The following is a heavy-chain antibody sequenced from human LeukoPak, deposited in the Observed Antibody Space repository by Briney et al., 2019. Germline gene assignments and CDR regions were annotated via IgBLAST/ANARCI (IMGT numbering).Heavy chain of an antibody. D-gene: IGHD2-2*01. CDR1: GFTFSSYG. CDR3: AKDFDIVVVPAAIGSADH. Sequence: GRSLRLSCAASGFTFSSYGMHWVRQAPGKGLEWGAVISYDGSNKYYADSVKGRFTISRDNSKNTLYLQMNSLRAEDTAVYYCAKDFDIVVVPAAIGSADHWGQGTLVTVSS. CDR2: ISYDGSNK. J-gene: IGHJ4*02. V-gene: IGHV3-30*18.